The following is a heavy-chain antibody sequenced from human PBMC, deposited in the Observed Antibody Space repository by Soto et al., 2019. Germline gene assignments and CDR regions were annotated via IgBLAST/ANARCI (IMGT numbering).Heavy chain of an antibody. CDR1: GSSITSDL. CDR3: ARQGFSKHYFYAADV. D-gene: IGHD6-13*01. V-gene: IGHV5-51*07. J-gene: IGHJ6*02. CDR2: ILPNDADT. Sequence: ESLKISCKASGSSITSDLIGGGHPPRGKGVEWMGIILPNDADTSYSPSFEGHVTISADRSTNTAFLHLRSLEASDTATYFCARQGFSKHYFYAADVWGQGTTVTVSS.